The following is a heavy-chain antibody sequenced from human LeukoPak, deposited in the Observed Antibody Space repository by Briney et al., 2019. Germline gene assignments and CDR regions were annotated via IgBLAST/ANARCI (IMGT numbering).Heavy chain of an antibody. CDR2: IYYSGST. CDR1: GRSLSSSSYY. V-gene: IGHV4-39*07. J-gene: IGHJ4*02. D-gene: IGHD5-24*01. Sequence: PSETLSLTCTVSGRSLSSSSYYWGWIRQPPGKGLEWIGSIYYSGSTYYNPSLKSRVTISVDTSKNQFSLKLSSVTAADTAVYYCARVGSRWLQPTFDYWGQGTLVTVSS. CDR3: ARVGSRWLQPTFDY.